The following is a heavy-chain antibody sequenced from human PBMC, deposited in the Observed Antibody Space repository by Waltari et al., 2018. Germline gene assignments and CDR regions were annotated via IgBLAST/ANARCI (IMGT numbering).Heavy chain of an antibody. CDR1: GFTFSDYY. CDR2: IDSGSDGI. Sequence: QVQLVESGGGLVKPGGSLRLSCAASGFTFSDYYMSWIRRAPGKGPEWVSYIDSGSDGIYYTQSVKSRFTISRDNAKNTLYLQMNSLRVEDTAVYHWARTLAGRRLADYWGQGTLVTVSS. CDR3: ARTLAGRRLADY. J-gene: IGHJ4*02. D-gene: IGHD3-16*01. V-gene: IGHV3-11*01.